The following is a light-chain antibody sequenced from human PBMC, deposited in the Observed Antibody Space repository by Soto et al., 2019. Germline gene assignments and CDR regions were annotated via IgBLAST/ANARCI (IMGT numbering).Light chain of an antibody. CDR1: KSVSSY. CDR3: QQRSNWRT. CDR2: DAS. J-gene: IGKJ4*01. V-gene: IGKV3-11*01. Sequence: EIVLTQSPATLSLSPGERATLSYRASKSVSSYLAWYQQKPGQAPRLLIYDASNRATGIPARFSGSGSGTDFTLTISSLEPEDFAVYYCQQRSNWRTFGGGTKVEIK.